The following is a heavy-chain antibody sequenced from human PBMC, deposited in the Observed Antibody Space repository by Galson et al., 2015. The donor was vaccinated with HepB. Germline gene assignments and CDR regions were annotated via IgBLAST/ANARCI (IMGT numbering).Heavy chain of an antibody. J-gene: IGHJ4*02. D-gene: IGHD6-19*01. CDR2: ITGSGGNT. V-gene: IGHV3-23*01. CDR3: VKVPPTGWYYFDS. CDR1: GFTLSSYA. Sequence: SLRLSCAASGFTLSSYAMTWVRQAPGKGLEWVSTITGSGGNTYFADSVKGRFTISRDNSKNTVYLQMNSLRAEDTALYYCVKVPPTGWYYFDSWGQGTLVTVSS.